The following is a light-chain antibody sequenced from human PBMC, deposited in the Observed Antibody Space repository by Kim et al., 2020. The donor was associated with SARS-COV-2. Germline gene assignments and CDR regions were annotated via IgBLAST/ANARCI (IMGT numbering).Light chain of an antibody. CDR3: GTWDSSLSAGV. CDR2: DNN. Sequence: GQKVTISCSGSSSKIGNNYVSWYQQLPGTAPKLVIYDNNKRPSGIPDRFSGSKSGTSATLGITGLQTGDEADYYCGTWDSSLSAGVFGGGTQLTVL. V-gene: IGLV1-51*01. CDR1: SSKIGNNY. J-gene: IGLJ2*01.